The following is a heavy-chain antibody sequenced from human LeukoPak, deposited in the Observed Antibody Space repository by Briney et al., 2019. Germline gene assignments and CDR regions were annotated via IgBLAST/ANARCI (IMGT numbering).Heavy chain of an antibody. D-gene: IGHD1-26*01. CDR2: INPNSGGT. V-gene: IGHV1-2*02. CDR1: GYTFTGYY. CDR3: ARVQWELEEFDY. Sequence: ASVKVSCKASGYTFTGYYMHWVRQAPGQGLEWMGWINPNSGGTNYAQKFQGRVTMTRDTSISTAYMELSRLRSDDTAVYYCARVQWELEEFDYWGQGTLVTVSS. J-gene: IGHJ4*02.